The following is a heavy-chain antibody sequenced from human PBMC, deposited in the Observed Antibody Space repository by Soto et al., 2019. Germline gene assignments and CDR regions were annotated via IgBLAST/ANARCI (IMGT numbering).Heavy chain of an antibody. CDR2: ISGKNGNT. D-gene: IGHD2-15*01. J-gene: IGHJ6*02. Sequence: ASVKVSCKASGYTFISHGISWVRQAPGQGLEWRGWISGKNGNTNYAQKLQGRVTLTTDTSTSTAYMELRSLRSDDTAVYYCARVSSSIVVVPDYGMDVWGQGTTVTVSS. V-gene: IGHV1-18*04. CDR3: ARVSSSIVVVPDYGMDV. CDR1: GYTFISHG.